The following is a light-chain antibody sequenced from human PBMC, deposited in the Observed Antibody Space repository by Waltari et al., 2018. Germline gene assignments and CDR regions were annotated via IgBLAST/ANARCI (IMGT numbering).Light chain of an antibody. V-gene: IGKV2-29*02. CDR2: EVS. CDR3: MQGIYLPYT. J-gene: IGKJ2*01. CDR1: QSLLHSDGRTY. Sequence: DITVTQTPLSLSVTPGQSATISSKSSQSLLHSDGRTYLYWYLQRPGRSPQLLMYEVSSRFSGVPERFSGSGSGTDFTLKISRVEAEDVGIYFCMQGIYLPYTFGQGTRLETK.